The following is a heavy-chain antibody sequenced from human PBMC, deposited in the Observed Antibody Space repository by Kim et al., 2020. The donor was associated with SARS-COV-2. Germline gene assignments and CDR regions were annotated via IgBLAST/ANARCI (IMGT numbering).Heavy chain of an antibody. J-gene: IGHJ1*01. CDR3: AREVHITMIVVVITSEYFQH. CDR2: IYYSGST. CDR1: GGSISSSSYY. Sequence: SETLSLTCTVSGGSISSSSYYWGWIRQPPGKGLEWIGSIYYSGSTYYNPSLKSRVTISVDTSKNQFSLKLSSVTAADTAVYYCAREVHITMIVVVITSEYFQHWGQGTLVTVSS. V-gene: IGHV4-39*07. D-gene: IGHD3-22*01.